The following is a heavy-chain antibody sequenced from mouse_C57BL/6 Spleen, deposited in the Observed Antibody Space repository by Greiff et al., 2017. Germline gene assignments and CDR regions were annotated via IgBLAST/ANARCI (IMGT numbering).Heavy chain of an antibody. D-gene: IGHD1-1*01. CDR3: ARSPGSSPDYAMDY. CDR2: IFPGSGST. V-gene: IGHV1-75*01. CDR1: GYTFTDYY. J-gene: IGHJ4*01. Sequence: VQLQESGPELVKPGASVKISCKASGYTFTDYYINWVKQRPGQGLEWIGWIFPGSGSTYYNEKFKGKATLTVDKSSSTAYMLLSSLTSEDSAVYFCARSPGSSPDYAMDYWGQGTSVTVSS.